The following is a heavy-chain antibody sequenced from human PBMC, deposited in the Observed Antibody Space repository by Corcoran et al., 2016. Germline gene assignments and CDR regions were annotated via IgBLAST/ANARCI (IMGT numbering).Heavy chain of an antibody. V-gene: IGHV1-69*01. J-gene: IGHJ5*02. CDR2: IIPIFGTA. CDR3: ARPVTFNPQNWFDP. D-gene: IGHD3-10*01. CDR1: GGTFSSYA. Sequence: QVQLVQSGAEVKKPGSSVKVSCKASGGTFSSYAISWVRQAPGQGLEWMGGIIPIFGTANYAQKFQGRVTITADESTSTAYMEPSSLRSEDTAVYYCARPVTFNPQNWFDPWGQGTLVTVSS.